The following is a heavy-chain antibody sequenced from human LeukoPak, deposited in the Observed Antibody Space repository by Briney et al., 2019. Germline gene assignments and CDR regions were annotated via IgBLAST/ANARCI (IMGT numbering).Heavy chain of an antibody. V-gene: IGHV4-39*01. Sequence: SETLSLTCTVSGGSISSSSYYWGWIRQPPGKGLEWIGRIYYSGRTYYTPSLQNRVTISVDTSKNQFSLKLSSVTAAGTAVYDCAVGRECYKHIFDYWGEGTLVSVSS. CDR3: AVGRECYKHIFDY. D-gene: IGHD5-24*01. CDR2: IYYSGRT. CDR1: GGSISSSSYY. J-gene: IGHJ4*02.